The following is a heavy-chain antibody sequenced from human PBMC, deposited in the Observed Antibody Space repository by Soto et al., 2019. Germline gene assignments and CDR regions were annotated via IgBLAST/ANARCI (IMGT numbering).Heavy chain of an antibody. J-gene: IGHJ6*02. CDR3: ARDVSDYVLDV. V-gene: IGHV3-30*09. Sequence: QLHLVESGGGVVQPGTSLRLSCTASGFIFSNYAMHWVRQAPGKGLEWVALISYDGRHIYYADSVKGRFAISRDNSKNTLDFLMNSLRREDTAMYYCARDVSDYVLDVWGQGTTVNVSS. D-gene: IGHD4-17*01. CDR2: ISYDGRHI. CDR1: GFIFSNYA.